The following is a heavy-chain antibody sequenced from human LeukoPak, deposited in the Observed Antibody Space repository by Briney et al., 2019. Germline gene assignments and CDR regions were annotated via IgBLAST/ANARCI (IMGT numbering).Heavy chain of an antibody. V-gene: IGHV3-21*01. D-gene: IGHD6-13*01. CDR3: AREQQLNNYFDY. Sequence: PGGSLRLSCVGSGFTFSSYAMNWVRQAPGKGLEWVSSISSSSSYIYYADSVKGRFTISRDNAKNSLYLQMNSLRAEDTAVYYCAREQQLNNYFDYWGQGTLVTVSS. J-gene: IGHJ4*02. CDR1: GFTFSSYA. CDR2: ISSSSSYI.